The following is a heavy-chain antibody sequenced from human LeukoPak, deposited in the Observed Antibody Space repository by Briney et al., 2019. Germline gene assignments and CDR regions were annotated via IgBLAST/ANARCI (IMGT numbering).Heavy chain of an antibody. Sequence: PSETLSLTCTVSSGSVSNSHYYWAWVRQPPGKGLELLGSIFYSGNTHYNPSLKSPVTISIDTPKNQFSLKVSSVTAADTAIYYCARDLSFDWFPYYFDYWGQGILVTVSS. CDR2: IFYSGNT. V-gene: IGHV4-39*07. D-gene: IGHD3-9*01. J-gene: IGHJ4*02. CDR3: ARDLSFDWFPYYFDY. CDR1: SGSVSNSHYY.